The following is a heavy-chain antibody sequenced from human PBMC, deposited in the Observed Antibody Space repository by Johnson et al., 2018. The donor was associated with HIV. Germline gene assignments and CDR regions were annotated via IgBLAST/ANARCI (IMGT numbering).Heavy chain of an antibody. D-gene: IGHD6-13*01. V-gene: IGHV3-23*01. CDR3: ATQDGIAATGLLDTFDI. J-gene: IGHJ3*02. CDR1: GSTFSRNA. Sequence: EVLLLESGGGFVPPGGSLRLSCAASGSTFSRNAMTWVRQAPGTGPEWVSSISDSGGRTYYADSVKGRFTISRDNSQNTLYMQMNSLKFEDTAIYYCATQDGIAATGLLDTFDIWGQGTMVTVSS. CDR2: ISDSGGRT.